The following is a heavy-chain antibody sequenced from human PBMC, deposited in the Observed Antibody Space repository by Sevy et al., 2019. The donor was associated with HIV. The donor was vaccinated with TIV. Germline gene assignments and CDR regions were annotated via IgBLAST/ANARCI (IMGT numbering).Heavy chain of an antibody. CDR1: GYTFINYG. D-gene: IGHD1-26*01. CDR2: ISRYNT. J-gene: IGHJ1*01. V-gene: IGHV1-18*01. Sequence: ASVKVSCKASGYTFINYGITWVRQAPGQGLEWMGWISRYNTNYAQKLQGRVTMTTDTSTSKVYMELRSLRSDDTAVYYCARSPSGSQGPGQYFQHWGQGTLVTVSS. CDR3: ARSPSGSQGPGQYFQH.